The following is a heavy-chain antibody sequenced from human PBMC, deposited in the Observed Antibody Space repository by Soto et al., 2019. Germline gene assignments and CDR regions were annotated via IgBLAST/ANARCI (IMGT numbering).Heavy chain of an antibody. V-gene: IGHV3-15*01. CDR3: TTDFPPWELGGAFVY. J-gene: IGHJ4*02. Sequence: EVQLVESGGGLVKPGGSLRLSCAASGFTFSNAWMSWVRQAPGKGLEWVGRIKSKTDGGTTDYAAPVKGRFTISRDHSKNTLYLQMTSLKTEDTAVYYCTTDFPPWELGGAFVYWGQGTLVTVSS. CDR1: GFTFSNAW. D-gene: IGHD1-26*01. CDR2: IKSKTDGGTT.